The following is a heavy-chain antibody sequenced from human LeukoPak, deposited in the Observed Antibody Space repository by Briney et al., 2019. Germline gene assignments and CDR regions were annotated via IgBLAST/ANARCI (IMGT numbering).Heavy chain of an antibody. CDR1: GFTFSNAW. CDR2: IKSKTDGGTT. D-gene: IGHD5-18*01. CDR3: TTGATWIQIGFYYYYGMDV. J-gene: IGHJ6*04. V-gene: IGHV3-15*01. Sequence: GGSLRLSWAASGFTFSNAWMSWVRQAPGKGLEWVGRIKSKTDGGTTDYAAPVKGRFTISRDDSKNTLYLQMNSLKTEDTAVYYCTTGATWIQIGFYYYYGMDVWGKGTTVTVSS.